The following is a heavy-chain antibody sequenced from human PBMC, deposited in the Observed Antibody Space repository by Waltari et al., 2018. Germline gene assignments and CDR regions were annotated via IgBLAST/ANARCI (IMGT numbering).Heavy chain of an antibody. Sequence: EVQLVESGGGLVQSGGSLRLSCAASGFSISSYWMHWVRQAPGKGLVWVSHITTDVTSTNYADSVKGRFTISRDSAKNTLYLQMNSLRAEDTALYYCVREGHDYYNEGDAFDIWVHGTMVTVSS. V-gene: IGHV3-74*01. CDR1: GFSISSYW. D-gene: IGHD2-21*02. J-gene: IGHJ3*02. CDR3: VREGHDYYNEGDAFDI. CDR2: ITTDVTST.